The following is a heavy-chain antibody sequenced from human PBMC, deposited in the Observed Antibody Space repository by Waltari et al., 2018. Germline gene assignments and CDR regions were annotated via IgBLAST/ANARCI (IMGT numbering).Heavy chain of an antibody. CDR3: TTDRIVVVIDVDY. V-gene: IGHV3-15*01. D-gene: IGHD3-22*01. Sequence: EVQLVESGGGLVKPGGSRRLSCAASGFTFSNPWMSWVRQAPGKGLEWVGRIKSKTDGGTTDYAAPVKGRFTISRDDSKNTLYLQMNSLKTEDTAVYYCTTDRIVVVIDVDYWGQGTLVTVSS. CDR1: GFTFSNPW. CDR2: IKSKTDGGTT. J-gene: IGHJ4*02.